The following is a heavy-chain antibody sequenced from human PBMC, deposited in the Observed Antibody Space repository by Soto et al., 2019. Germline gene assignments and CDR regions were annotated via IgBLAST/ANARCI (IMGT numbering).Heavy chain of an antibody. CDR3: ARELYCSGGSCYNAFDI. V-gene: IGHV3-21*01. D-gene: IGHD2-15*01. CDR1: GFTFSSYS. Sequence: EVQLVESGGGLVKPGGSLRLSCAASGFTFSSYSMNWVRQAPGKGLEWVSSISSSSSYIYYADSVKGRFTISRDNAKNSLYLQMNSLRAEDTAVYYCARELYCSGGSCYNAFDIWGQGTMVTVSS. J-gene: IGHJ3*02. CDR2: ISSSSSYI.